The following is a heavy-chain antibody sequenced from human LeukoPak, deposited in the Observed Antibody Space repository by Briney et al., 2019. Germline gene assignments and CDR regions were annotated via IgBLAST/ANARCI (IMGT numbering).Heavy chain of an antibody. CDR1: GFTFSSFP. D-gene: IGHD3-10*01. Sequence: GGSLRLSCTASGFTFSSFPMHWVRQVLGKGLEYVSAISSTGDTSYYANSVKDRFTISRDNSKNTLYLQMDSLRTEDMAVYYRARVMSGSGSKYFDYWGQGTLVTVSS. V-gene: IGHV3-64*01. J-gene: IGHJ4*02. CDR2: ISSTGDTS. CDR3: ARVMSGSGSKYFDY.